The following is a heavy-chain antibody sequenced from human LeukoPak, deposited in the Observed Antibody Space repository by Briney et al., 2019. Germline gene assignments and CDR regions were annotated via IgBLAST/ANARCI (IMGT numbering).Heavy chain of an antibody. CDR3: ARAGISATLFDY. D-gene: IGHD1-20*01. V-gene: IGHV4-59*01. CDR1: GGSIRGYY. CDR2: VFYNGST. J-gene: IGHJ4*02. Sequence: SETLSLTCSVSGGSIRGYYWGWIRQSPGKGLEWIGYVFYNGSTKYNPSLKSRVTISVDTPNNQFSLKLSSVAAADTAMYHCARAGISATLFDYWGQGSLVTVSS.